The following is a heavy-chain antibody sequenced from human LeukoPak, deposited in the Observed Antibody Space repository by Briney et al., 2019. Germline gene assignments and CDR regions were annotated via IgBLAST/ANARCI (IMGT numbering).Heavy chain of an antibody. V-gene: IGHV5-51*01. CDR3: ARASRDGFNQNFDF. D-gene: IGHD5-24*01. CDR1: GYSFFSNYW. CDR2: LYPGDSDS. Sequence: GESLKISCKAYGYSFFSNYWIAWVRQMPGKGLEWMGILYPGDSDSRYSPSFQGQVTISADRSISTAYLHWSSLKVSDTAMYYCARASRDGFNQNFDFWGQGTLVTVSS. J-gene: IGHJ4*02.